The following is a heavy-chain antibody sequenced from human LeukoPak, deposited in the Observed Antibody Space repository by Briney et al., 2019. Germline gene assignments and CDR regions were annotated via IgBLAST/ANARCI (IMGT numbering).Heavy chain of an antibody. CDR1: DGSIRVSHHY. CDR3: ARVLITALRGPNRMDV. J-gene: IGHJ6*02. Sequence: SETLSLTCTVSDGSIRVSHHYWGWIRQPPGKGLEWIGSIYFTGTTYHNPSLRSRVTISVDTSKNQFSLKLNSVTAADMAVYYCARVLITALRGPNRMDVWGQGITVTVSS. V-gene: IGHV4-39*01. CDR2: IYFTGTT. D-gene: IGHD3-10*01.